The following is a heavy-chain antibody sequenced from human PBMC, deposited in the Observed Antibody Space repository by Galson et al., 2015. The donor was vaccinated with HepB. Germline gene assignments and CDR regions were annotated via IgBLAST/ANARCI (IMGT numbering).Heavy chain of an antibody. Sequence: SLRLSCAASGFTFSSYAMSWVRQAPGKGPEWVSAISGSGGSTYYADSVKGRFTISRDNSKNTLYLQMNSLRAEDTAVYYCAKVVVPAAKAHGAPQHWGQGTLVTVSS. D-gene: IGHD2-2*01. J-gene: IGHJ1*01. CDR2: ISGSGGST. CDR3: AKVVVPAAKAHGAPQH. CDR1: GFTFSSYA. V-gene: IGHV3-23*01.